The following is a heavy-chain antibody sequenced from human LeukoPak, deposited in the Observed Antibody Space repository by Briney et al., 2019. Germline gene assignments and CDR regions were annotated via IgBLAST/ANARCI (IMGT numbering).Heavy chain of an antibody. V-gene: IGHV3-30-3*01. D-gene: IGHD6-13*01. Sequence: PGGSLRLSCAASGFTFSSYAMHWARQAPGKGLEWVAVISYDGSNKYYADSVKGRFTISRDNSKNTLYLQMNSLRAEDTAVYYCARDLRYSSSAGLHWGQGTLVTVSS. CDR2: ISYDGSNK. CDR1: GFTFSSYA. J-gene: IGHJ4*02. CDR3: ARDLRYSSSAGLH.